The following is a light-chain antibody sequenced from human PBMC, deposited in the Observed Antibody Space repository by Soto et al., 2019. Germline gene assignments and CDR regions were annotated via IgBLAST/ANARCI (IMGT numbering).Light chain of an antibody. Sequence: EIGMTQSPSTLSVYPGERATLSCRASQSVSSYLAWYQQKTGQAPRLLIYDASNRATGIPARFSGSGYGTDFTLTISSLETEDFAVYYCQQRSNWPWTFGQGTKVDIK. J-gene: IGKJ1*01. CDR3: QQRSNWPWT. V-gene: IGKV3-11*01. CDR2: DAS. CDR1: QSVSSY.